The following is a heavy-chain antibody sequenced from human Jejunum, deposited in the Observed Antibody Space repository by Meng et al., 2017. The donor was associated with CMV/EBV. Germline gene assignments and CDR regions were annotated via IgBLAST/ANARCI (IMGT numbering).Heavy chain of an antibody. CDR3: ARDFKFNWNDYFDY. D-gene: IGHD1-1*01. V-gene: IGHV3-11*05. CDR2: ISSSSSYT. CDR1: GFRFKENL. Sequence: GQLVASGGSVGKPWGARRLCCGGAGFRFKENLMGCIRQAPVKGLEWVSYISSSSSYTNYAESVKGRFTIDRNNANASLYLKMNSLKPEDTAVYYCARDFKFNWNDYFDYWGQGTLVTVSS. J-gene: IGHJ4*02.